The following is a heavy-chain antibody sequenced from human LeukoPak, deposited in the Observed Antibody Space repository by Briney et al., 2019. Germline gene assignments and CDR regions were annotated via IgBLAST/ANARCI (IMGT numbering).Heavy chain of an antibody. Sequence: SETLSLTCTVSGXSISSYYWSWIRQPPGKGVEWIGYIHYSEGTKYNPSLKSRVTISVDTSKNQFSLKLSSVTAADTAVYYCARQYYYYSIDSWGQGTLVTVSS. CDR1: GXSISSYY. CDR2: IHYSEGT. J-gene: IGHJ4*02. CDR3: ARQYYYYSIDS. D-gene: IGHD3-22*01. V-gene: IGHV4-59*08.